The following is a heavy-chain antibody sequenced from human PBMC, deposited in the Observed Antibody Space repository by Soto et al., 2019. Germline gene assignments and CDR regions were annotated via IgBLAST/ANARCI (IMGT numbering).Heavy chain of an antibody. CDR1: GYTFTNYG. J-gene: IGHJ4*02. D-gene: IGHD2-15*01. Sequence: ASVKVSCKASGYTFTNYGISWVRQAPGQGLEWVGWISPYNGDTRYAQNVQGRVTLTTDTSTSAAYMELRSLRSDDTALYYCARRGSNKWDEDFDFWRQGTLVTVS. CDR3: ARRGSNKWDEDFDF. V-gene: IGHV1-18*01. CDR2: ISPYNGDT.